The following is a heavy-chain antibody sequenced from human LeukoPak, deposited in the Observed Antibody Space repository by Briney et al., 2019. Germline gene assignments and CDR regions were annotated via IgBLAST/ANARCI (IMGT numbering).Heavy chain of an antibody. V-gene: IGHV3-48*01. Sequence: GGSLRLSCAASGFTFSSYSMNWVRQAPGKGLEWVSYISSSSSTIYYAGSVKGRFTISRDNAKNSLYLQMNSLRAEDTAVYYCARGYCSSTSCPGDYWGQGTLVTVSS. CDR1: GFTFSSYS. CDR3: ARGYCSSTSCPGDY. J-gene: IGHJ4*02. CDR2: ISSSSSTI. D-gene: IGHD2-2*01.